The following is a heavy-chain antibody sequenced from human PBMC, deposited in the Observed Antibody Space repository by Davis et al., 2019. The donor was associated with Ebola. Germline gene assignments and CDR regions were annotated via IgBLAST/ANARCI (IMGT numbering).Heavy chain of an antibody. V-gene: IGHV1-18*01. CDR2: ISPYNGNT. Sequence: SVTVSCKPSVYTFTSYGICWLRQAPGHGLEWMSWISPYNGNTNYAQKLQGRVTMTTDTSTSTAYMELRSLRSDDTAVYYCARDHDYIWGSGGYWGQGTLVTVSS. J-gene: IGHJ4*02. D-gene: IGHD3-16*01. CDR1: VYTFTSYG. CDR3: ARDHDYIWGSGGY.